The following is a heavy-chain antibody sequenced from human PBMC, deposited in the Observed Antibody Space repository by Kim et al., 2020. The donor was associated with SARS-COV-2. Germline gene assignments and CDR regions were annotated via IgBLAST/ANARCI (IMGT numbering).Heavy chain of an antibody. V-gene: IGHV1-46*01. Sequence: ASVKVSCKASGYTFTSYYMHWVRQAPGQGLEWMGIINPSGGSTSYAQKFQGRVTMTRDTSTSTVYMELSSLRSEDTAVYYCARGLNWVPHRFDAFDIWGQGTMVTVSS. D-gene: IGHD7-27*01. J-gene: IGHJ3*02. CDR2: INPSGGST. CDR1: GYTFTSYY. CDR3: ARGLNWVPHRFDAFDI.